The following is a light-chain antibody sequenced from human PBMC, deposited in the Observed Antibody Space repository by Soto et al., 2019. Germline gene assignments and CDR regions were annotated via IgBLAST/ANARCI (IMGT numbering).Light chain of an antibody. V-gene: IGKV3-20*01. CDR2: GAS. CDR3: QQYGTAPWT. J-gene: IGKJ1*01. CDR1: QSVSNDY. Sequence: EIVLTQSPGTLSLSPGERVTLSCRASQSVSNDYLAWYLQKPGLAPRLLIYGASRRATGIPDRFSGSGSETDFILTISRLEPEDFAVYYCQQYGTAPWTFGQGTKVEIK.